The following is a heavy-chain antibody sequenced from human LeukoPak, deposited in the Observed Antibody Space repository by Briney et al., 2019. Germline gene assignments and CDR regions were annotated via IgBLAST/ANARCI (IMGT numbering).Heavy chain of an antibody. CDR1: GGSISSYY. J-gene: IGHJ6*03. CDR3: AREGGNIVVVPAAKPYYYYYYMDV. CDR2: IYTSGST. V-gene: IGHV4-4*07. D-gene: IGHD2-2*01. Sequence: PSETLSLTCTVSGGSISSYYWSWIRQPAGKGLEWIGRIYTSGSTNYNPSLKSRVTMSVDTSKNQFSLKLSSVTAADTAVYYCAREGGNIVVVPAAKPYYYYYYMDVWGKGTAVTVSS.